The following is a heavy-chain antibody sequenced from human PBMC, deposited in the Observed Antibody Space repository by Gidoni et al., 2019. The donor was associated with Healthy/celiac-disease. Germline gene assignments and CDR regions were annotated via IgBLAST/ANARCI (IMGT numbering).Heavy chain of an antibody. D-gene: IGHD6-19*01. Sequence: QVQLVESGGGVVQPGRSLRISCAASGFTFSSYGMHWGRQAPGKGLEVVAFICYDGINKYYAASVKGLFTISRDNSKNTLYLQMNSLRAEDTAVYYCARGGGIAVAGTRYWGQGTLVTVSS. CDR1: GFTFSSYG. J-gene: IGHJ4*02. CDR2: ICYDGINK. V-gene: IGHV3-33*01. CDR3: ARGGGIAVAGTRY.